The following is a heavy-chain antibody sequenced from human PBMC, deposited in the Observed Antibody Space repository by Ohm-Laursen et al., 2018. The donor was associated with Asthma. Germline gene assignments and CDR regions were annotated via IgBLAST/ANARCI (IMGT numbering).Heavy chain of an antibody. J-gene: IGHJ6*02. CDR2: ISGGGGST. CDR3: ARDYSYYDFWSGYRPYYYYGMDV. Sequence: GSLRLSCAASGFTFSDYYMSWIRQAPGKGLEWVSAISGGGGSTDYADSVKGRFTISRDNSKNTLYLQMNSLRAEDTAVYYCARDYSYYDFWSGYRPYYYYGMDVWGQGTTVTVSS. D-gene: IGHD3-3*01. CDR1: GFTFSDYY. V-gene: IGHV3-23*01.